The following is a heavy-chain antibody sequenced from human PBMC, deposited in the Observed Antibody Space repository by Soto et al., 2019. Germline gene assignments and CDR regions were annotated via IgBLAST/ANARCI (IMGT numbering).Heavy chain of an antibody. V-gene: IGHV1-18*01. CDR3: ARDQALAQCDD. J-gene: IGHJ4*02. Sequence: QVQLVQSGAEVKKPGASVKVSCKASGYTFTSYGISWVRQAPGQGLEWMGWISAYNGNTKYAQKLQGRITMTTDTSTSKAYMELRSLRADDTAVYDCARDQALAQCDDWGQGTLVTVSP. CDR1: GYTFTSYG. D-gene: IGHD3-16*01. CDR2: ISAYNGNT.